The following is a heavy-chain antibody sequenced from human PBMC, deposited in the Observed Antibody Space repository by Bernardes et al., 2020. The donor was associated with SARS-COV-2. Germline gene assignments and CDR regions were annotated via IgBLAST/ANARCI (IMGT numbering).Heavy chain of an antibody. J-gene: IGHJ4*02. CDR1: GFTFSGDE. CDR3: AGNCYGALFDF. D-gene: IGHD1-7*01. V-gene: IGHV3-48*03. CDR2: RTSSGTTR. Sequence: GGSLRLSCVGSGFTFSGDEINWGRQAPGKGLEWHSYRTSSGTTRYYGHSVKGRFDISRDNAKNSLYLQMSSLRSEDTAVYYCAGNCYGALFDFWGQGTLVPV.